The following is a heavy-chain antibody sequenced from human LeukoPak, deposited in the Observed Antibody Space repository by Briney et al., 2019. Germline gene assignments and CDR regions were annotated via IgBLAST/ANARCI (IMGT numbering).Heavy chain of an antibody. CDR1: GGTFSSYA. J-gene: IGHJ6*03. Sequence: SVKVSCKASGGTFSSYAISWVRQAPGQGLEWMGRIIPIFGTANYAQKFQGRVTITTHESTSTAYMELSSLRSEDTAVYYCARGDTGSSWPIYYYYYMDVWGKGTTVTVSS. CDR2: IIPIFGTA. V-gene: IGHV1-69*05. CDR3: ARGDTGSSWPIYYYYYMDV. D-gene: IGHD6-6*01.